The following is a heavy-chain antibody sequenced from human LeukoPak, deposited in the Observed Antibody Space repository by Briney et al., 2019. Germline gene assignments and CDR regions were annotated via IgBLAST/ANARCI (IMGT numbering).Heavy chain of an antibody. D-gene: IGHD6-19*01. CDR2: INPNSGGT. CDR1: GYTLTELS. CDR3: AGDLEVIAVADLFDY. V-gene: IGHV1-2*06. J-gene: IGHJ4*02. Sequence: ASVKVSCKVSGYTLTELSMHWVRQAPGQGLEWMGRINPNSGGTNYAQKFQGRVTMTRDTSISTAYMELSRLRSDDTAVYYCAGDLEVIAVADLFDYWGQGTLVTVSS.